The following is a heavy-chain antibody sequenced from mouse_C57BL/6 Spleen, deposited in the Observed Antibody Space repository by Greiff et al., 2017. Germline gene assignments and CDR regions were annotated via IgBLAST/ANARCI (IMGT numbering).Heavy chain of an antibody. CDR1: GYTFTDYE. V-gene: IGHV1-15*01. D-gene: IGHD3-2*02. Sequence: VQLQQSGAELVRPGASVTLSCKASGYTFTDYEMHWVKQTPVHGLEWIGAIDPETGGTAYNQKFKGKAILTADKSSSTAYMELRSLTSEDSAVYYCTNRQLRLGFAYWGQGTLVTVSA. J-gene: IGHJ3*01. CDR3: TNRQLRLGFAY. CDR2: IDPETGGT.